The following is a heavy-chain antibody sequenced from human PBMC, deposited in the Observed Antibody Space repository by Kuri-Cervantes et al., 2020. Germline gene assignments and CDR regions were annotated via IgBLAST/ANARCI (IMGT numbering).Heavy chain of an antibody. CDR2: ISSSGSTI. CDR3: AISSVEYYYGSGAFDI. V-gene: IGHV3-11*01. D-gene: IGHD3-10*01. J-gene: IGHJ3*02. Sequence: GGSLRLSCAASGFTFSDYYMSWIRQAPGKGLEWVSYISSSGSTIYYADSVKGRFTISRDNAKNSLYLQMNSLRAEDTAVYYCAISSVEYYYGSGAFDIWGRGTMVTVSS. CDR1: GFTFSDYY.